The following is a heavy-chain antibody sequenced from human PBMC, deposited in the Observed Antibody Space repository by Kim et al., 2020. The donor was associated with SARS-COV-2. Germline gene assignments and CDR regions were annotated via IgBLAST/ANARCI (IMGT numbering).Heavy chain of an antibody. V-gene: IGHV3-30-3*01. Sequence: GGSLRLSCAASGFTFSSCAIHWVRQAPGKGLEWVAVISYDGSNKYYADSVKGRVTISRDNSKNMLYLQMKSLRAEDTALYYCARDSLSRLRGLTYYYYG. CDR2: ISYDGSNK. CDR1: GFTFSSCA. D-gene: IGHD3-10*01. J-gene: IGHJ6*01. CDR3: ARDSLSRLRGLTYYYYG.